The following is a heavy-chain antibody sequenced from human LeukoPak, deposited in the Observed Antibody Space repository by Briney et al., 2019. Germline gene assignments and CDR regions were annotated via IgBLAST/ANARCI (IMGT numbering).Heavy chain of an antibody. V-gene: IGHV4-59*12. CDR3: AREGTSGGLNWLDP. Sequence: SETLSLTCTVSGGSTSGYYWTWIRQPPGKRLEWIGYIYYSGSTNYNPSLKSRVTISVDTSKNQFSLRLSSVNAADTAVYFCAREGTSGGLNWLDPWGQGTLVTVSS. CDR2: IYYSGST. CDR1: GGSTSGYY. D-gene: IGHD3-10*01. J-gene: IGHJ5*02.